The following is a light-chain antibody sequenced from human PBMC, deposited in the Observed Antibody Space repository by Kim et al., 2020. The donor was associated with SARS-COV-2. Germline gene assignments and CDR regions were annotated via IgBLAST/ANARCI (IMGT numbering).Light chain of an antibody. CDR3: QQYNNGPRT. CDR2: GAS. CDR1: QSVSSN. J-gene: IGKJ1*01. V-gene: IGKV3-15*01. Sequence: EIVMTQSPSTLSVSPGERATLSCRASQSVSSNLAWYQQKPGQVPRLLIYGASTRATGIPARFSGIGSGTEFTLTISSLQSEDFVIYYCQQYNNGPRTFGQGTKVDIK.